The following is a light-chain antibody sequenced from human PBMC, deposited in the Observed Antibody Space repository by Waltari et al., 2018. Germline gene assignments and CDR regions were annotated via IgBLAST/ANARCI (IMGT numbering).Light chain of an antibody. Sequence: QSALTQPPSASGSPGQSVTISCTGSSSAIGFYNYVSWYQPHPGTAPKLMIFEDGERPAVVPERFPGAKAGNTASLTISGLHEDDESVYYCCSYTGNNNWVCGGGTKLTVL. CDR3: CSYTGNNNWV. CDR2: EDG. CDR1: SSAIGFYNY. J-gene: IGLJ3*02. V-gene: IGLV2-8*01.